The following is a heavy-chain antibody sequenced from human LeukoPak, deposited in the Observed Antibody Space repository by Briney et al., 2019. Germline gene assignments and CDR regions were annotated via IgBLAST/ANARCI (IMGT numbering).Heavy chain of an antibody. J-gene: IGHJ4*02. CDR3: ARFSNPVILTGYYVY. D-gene: IGHD3-9*01. CDR2: IIPIFGTA. Sequence: SVKVSCKASGGTFSSYAISWVRQAPGQGLEWMGGIIPIFGTANYAQKFQGRVTITADKSTSTAYMELSSLRSEDTAVYYCARFSNPVILTGYYVYWGQGTLVTVSS. CDR1: GGTFSSYA. V-gene: IGHV1-69*06.